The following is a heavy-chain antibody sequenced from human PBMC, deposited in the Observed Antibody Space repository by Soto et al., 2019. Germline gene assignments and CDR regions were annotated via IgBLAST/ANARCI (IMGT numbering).Heavy chain of an antibody. CDR1: GGSISSHY. V-gene: IGHV4-59*11. CDR3: VRGLIEYSGWRDAFQI. J-gene: IGHJ3*02. Sequence: SETLSLTCIVSGGSISSHYWTWIRHYPGKGLKWIGYIHDSGITNYNPSLRGRVTISVDTSKNHFSLKLNSVTAADTASYYFVRGLIEYSGWRDAFQIWGQGTMVTVSS. D-gene: IGHD5-12*01. CDR2: IHDSGIT.